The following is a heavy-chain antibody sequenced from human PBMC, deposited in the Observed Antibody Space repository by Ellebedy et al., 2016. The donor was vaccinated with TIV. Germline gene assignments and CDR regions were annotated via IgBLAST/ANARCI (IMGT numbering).Heavy chain of an antibody. D-gene: IGHD6-13*01. Sequence: ASVKVSCXASGYTFISYYMHWVRQAPGQGLEWLGIINPNGGDTVYAQKFQGRVTMTRDTSTRTFYLDLSSLRSEDTAVYYCVRDVAAAGAEYFRDWGQGTLVTVSS. V-gene: IGHV1-46*01. J-gene: IGHJ1*01. CDR2: INPNGGDT. CDR3: VRDVAAAGAEYFRD. CDR1: GYTFISYY.